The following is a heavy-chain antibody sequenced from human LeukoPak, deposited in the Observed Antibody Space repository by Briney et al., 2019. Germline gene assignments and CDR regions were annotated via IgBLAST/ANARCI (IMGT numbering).Heavy chain of an antibody. CDR3: AKRRIAAAGLHFDY. Sequence: PGGSLRLSCAASGFTFSTYAMNWVRQAPGKGLEWVSGVSGSSASTYYADSVKGRFTISRDNSKNTLYLQMNSLRAEDTAVYYCAKRRIAAAGLHFDYWGQGTLVTDSS. V-gene: IGHV3-23*01. CDR2: VSGSSAST. CDR1: GFTFSTYA. D-gene: IGHD6-13*01. J-gene: IGHJ4*02.